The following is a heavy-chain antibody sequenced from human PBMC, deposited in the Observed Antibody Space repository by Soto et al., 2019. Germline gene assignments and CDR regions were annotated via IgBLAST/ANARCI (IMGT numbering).Heavy chain of an antibody. CDR3: ARDFATHCSGSTCYPYAY. D-gene: IGHD2-15*01. CDR2: IKHDGSET. J-gene: IGHJ4*02. V-gene: IGHV3-7*03. Sequence: HPGGSMRLSCAASGFTFHTFWISWVRQSQGQGMEWVANIKHDGSETYYVDSVKGPFTISRDNAKNSLFLQMNTLRTEDTAVYYCARDFATHCSGSTCYPYAYWGQGALVTVSS. CDR1: GFTFHTFW.